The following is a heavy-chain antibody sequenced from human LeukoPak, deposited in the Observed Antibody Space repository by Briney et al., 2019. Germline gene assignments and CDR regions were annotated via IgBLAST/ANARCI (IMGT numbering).Heavy chain of an antibody. V-gene: IGHV3-9*01. CDR2: ISWNSGSI. J-gene: IGHJ4*02. CDR3: AKGSGYSSSWPFDY. D-gene: IGHD6-13*01. Sequence: GGSLRLSCAASGFTLDDYAMHWVRQAPGKGLEWVSGISWNSGSIGYADSVKGRFTISRDNAKNSLYLQMNSLRAEDTALYYCAKGSGYSSSWPFDYWGQGTLVTVSS. CDR1: GFTLDDYA.